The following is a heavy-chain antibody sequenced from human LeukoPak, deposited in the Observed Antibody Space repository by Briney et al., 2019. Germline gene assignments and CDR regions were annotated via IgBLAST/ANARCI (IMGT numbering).Heavy chain of an antibody. D-gene: IGHD1-7*01. V-gene: IGHV3-11*04. CDR3: ARVMGNYATDY. Sequence: PGGSLRLSCAASGFTFSDYYMSWIRQAPGKGLEWVSYISSGDNTIYYAVSVKGRFTMSRDNAKNSLYLQMNSLRAEDTAVYYCARVMGNYATDYWGQGTLVTVSS. CDR2: ISSGDNTI. CDR1: GFTFSDYY. J-gene: IGHJ4*02.